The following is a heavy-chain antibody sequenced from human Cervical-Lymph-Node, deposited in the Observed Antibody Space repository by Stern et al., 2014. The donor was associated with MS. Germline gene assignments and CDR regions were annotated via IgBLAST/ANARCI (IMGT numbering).Heavy chain of an antibody. D-gene: IGHD3-22*01. J-gene: IGHJ3*02. Sequence: MQLVESGGGVVQPGRSLRLSCAASGFTFRSYGMHWVRQAPGPGLECVAVIWYDGRNTYYADSVKGRFTISRDHSQNTPYLQMNSLRAEDAAVYYCARDSDSSGYYYGDAFDIWGQGTMVTVSS. CDR2: IWYDGRNT. CDR3: ARDSDSSGYYYGDAFDI. V-gene: IGHV3-33*01. CDR1: GFTFRSYG.